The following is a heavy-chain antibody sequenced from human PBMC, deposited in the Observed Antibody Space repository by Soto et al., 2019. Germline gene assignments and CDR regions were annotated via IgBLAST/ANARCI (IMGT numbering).Heavy chain of an antibody. V-gene: IGHV3-43*01. Sequence: GGSLRLSCAASGFTFDDYTMHWVRQAPGKGLEWVSLISWDGGSTYYADSVKGRFTISRDNSKNSLYLQMNSLRTEDTALYYCGGLRFDYYYYGMDVWGQGTTVTVSS. CDR3: GGLRFDYYYYGMDV. CDR2: ISWDGGST. J-gene: IGHJ6*02. CDR1: GFTFDDYT. D-gene: IGHD3-16*01.